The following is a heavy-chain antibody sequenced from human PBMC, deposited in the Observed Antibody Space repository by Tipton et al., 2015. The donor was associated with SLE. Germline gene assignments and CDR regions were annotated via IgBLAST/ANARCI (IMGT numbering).Heavy chain of an antibody. CDR2: IYYSGST. CDR1: GGSVSSGSYY. Sequence: LRLSCTVSGGSVSSGSYYWSWIRQPPGKGLEWIGYIYYSGSTYYNPSLKSRVTISVDTSKNQFSLKLSSVTAADTAVYYCARDGAGNYYYGMDVWGQGTTVTVSS. CDR3: ARDGAGNYYYGMDV. D-gene: IGHD6-19*01. V-gene: IGHV4-61*01. J-gene: IGHJ6*02.